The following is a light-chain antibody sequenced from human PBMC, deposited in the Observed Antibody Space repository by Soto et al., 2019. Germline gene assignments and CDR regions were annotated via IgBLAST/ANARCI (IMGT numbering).Light chain of an antibody. CDR2: GNS. J-gene: IGLJ2*01. CDR3: QCYDSSPSAPV. V-gene: IGLV1-40*01. Sequence: QSVLTQPPSVSGAPGQRVTISCTGSSSNIGAGYDVHWYQQLPGTAPKLLIYGNSNRPSGVPYRFSGSKSGTSASLAITGVQAADEAAYYCQCYDSSPSAPVFGGGTKLTVL. CDR1: SSNIGAGYD.